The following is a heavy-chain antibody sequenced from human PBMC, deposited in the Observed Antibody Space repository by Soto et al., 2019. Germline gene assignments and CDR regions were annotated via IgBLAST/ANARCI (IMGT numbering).Heavy chain of an antibody. Sequence: QVQLVQSGAEVKKPGASVKVSCKSSGYTFTSYGLNWVRRAPGQGLEWMGWISAYNGNRNYAQKFQGRVTMTTDTSTSTAYMELRSLKSDETAVYYCARSGYSYGSDFDYWGQGTLVTVSS. CDR1: GYTFTSYG. CDR2: ISAYNGNR. V-gene: IGHV1-18*01. D-gene: IGHD5-18*01. J-gene: IGHJ4*02. CDR3: ARSGYSYGSDFDY.